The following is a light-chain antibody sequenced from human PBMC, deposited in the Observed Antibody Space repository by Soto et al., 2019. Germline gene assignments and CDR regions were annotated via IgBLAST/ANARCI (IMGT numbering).Light chain of an antibody. CDR2: AAS. CDR1: QGISSY. Sequence: DIQLTQSPSFLSASVGDRVTITCRASQGISSYLAWYQQKPGKAPKLLIYAASTLQSGVPSRFSGSGSGTEFTLTSSSLQPEDVATYYCQQLNSYPPFGGGTKVEIK. J-gene: IGKJ4*01. CDR3: QQLNSYPP. V-gene: IGKV1-9*01.